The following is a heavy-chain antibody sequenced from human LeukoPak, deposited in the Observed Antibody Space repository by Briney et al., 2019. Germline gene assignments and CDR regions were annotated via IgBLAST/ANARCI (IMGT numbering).Heavy chain of an antibody. D-gene: IGHD3-10*01. J-gene: IGHJ6*03. CDR3: ARDHVWFGEPKGYYNYIDV. V-gene: IGHV3-23*01. CDR2: ISDSGGST. CDR1: GFTISSYD. Sequence: GGSLTLTCAASGFTISSYDMSWVRQAPGKGLEWVSAISDSGGSTYYADSVKGRFTISRDNAKNSLYLQMNTLGAEDTAVDYCARDHVWFGEPKGYYNYIDVWGKGTTVTVSS.